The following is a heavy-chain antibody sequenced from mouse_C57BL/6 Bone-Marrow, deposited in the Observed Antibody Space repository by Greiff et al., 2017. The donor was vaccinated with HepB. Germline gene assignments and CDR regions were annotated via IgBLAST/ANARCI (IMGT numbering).Heavy chain of an antibody. D-gene: IGHD4-1*01. V-gene: IGHV1-52*01. CDR1: GYTFTSYW. J-gene: IGHJ3*01. CDR3: AILPLGRFAY. CDR2: IDPSDSET. Sequence: QVHVKQPGAELVRPGSSVKLSCKASGYTFTSYWMHWVKQRHIQGLEWIGNIDPSDSETHYNQKFKDKATLTVDKSSSTAYMQLSSLTSEDSAVYYCAILPLGRFAYWGQGTLVTVSA.